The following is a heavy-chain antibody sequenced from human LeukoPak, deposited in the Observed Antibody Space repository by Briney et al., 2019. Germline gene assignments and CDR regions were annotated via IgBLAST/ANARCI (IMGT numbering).Heavy chain of an antibody. V-gene: IGHV3-21*01. CDR1: GFTFSSYT. CDR3: ARDHYSFGWYFDY. CDR2: IATTTNFV. J-gene: IGHJ4*02. Sequence: GGSLRLSCAASGFTFSSYTMNWVRQAPGKGPEWVSSIATTTNFVSYADSVKGRFTISRDNAKDSLYLQMDSLRDEDTAVYYCARDHYSFGWYFDYWGQGVLVTVFS. D-gene: IGHD5-18*01.